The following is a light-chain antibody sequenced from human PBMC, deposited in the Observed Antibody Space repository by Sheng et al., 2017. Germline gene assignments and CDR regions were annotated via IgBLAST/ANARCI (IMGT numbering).Light chain of an antibody. CDR2: GAS. J-gene: IGKJ2*01. CDR1: QSVNSN. CDR3: QQYNNWPMYT. Sequence: EIVMTQSPASLSVSPGERVTLSCRASQSVNSNLAWFQQRPGQPPRLLIYGASSRATGIPDRFSGRGSGTEFTLTIISLQSEDFAVYFCQQYNNWPMYTFGQGTKLEIK. V-gene: IGKV3-15*01.